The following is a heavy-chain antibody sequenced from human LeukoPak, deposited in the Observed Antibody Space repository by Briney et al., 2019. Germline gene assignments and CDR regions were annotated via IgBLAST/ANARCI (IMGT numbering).Heavy chain of an antibody. CDR3: ARGGVSIAVTGTGGFDY. J-gene: IGHJ4*02. V-gene: IGHV3-7*01. Sequence: GGSLRLSCAASGFTFSSYWMSWVRQAPGKGLEWVANIKQDGSEKYYVDSVKGRFTISRDNAKNSPYLQMNSLRVEDTAVYYCARGGVSIAVTGTGGFDYWGQGTLVTVSS. D-gene: IGHD6-19*01. CDR2: IKQDGSEK. CDR1: GFTFSSYW.